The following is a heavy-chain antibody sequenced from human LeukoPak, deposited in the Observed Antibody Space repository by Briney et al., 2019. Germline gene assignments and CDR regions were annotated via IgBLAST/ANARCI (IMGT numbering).Heavy chain of an antibody. J-gene: IGHJ5*02. D-gene: IGHD2-15*01. CDR3: ATFCSGGDCYSFAP. CDR1: GFTFNNXA. Sequence: GGSLRLSCAASGFTFNNXAMTWVRQAPGKGLEWVXXIIGSGGNTDYADSVKGRFTISRDNSKDTLFLQMDSLRVEDTAVYYCATFCSGGDCYSFAPWGQGTLVTVSS. V-gene: IGHV3-23*01. CDR2: IIGSGGNT.